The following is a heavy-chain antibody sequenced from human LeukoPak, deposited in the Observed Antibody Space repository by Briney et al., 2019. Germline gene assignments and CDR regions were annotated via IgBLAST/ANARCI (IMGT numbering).Heavy chain of an antibody. J-gene: IGHJ4*02. Sequence: EASVKVSCKASGYTFTVYYMHWVRQAPGQGLEWMGWINPNSGDTNYAQKFQGRVTMTRDTSVSTVYMELSRLRSDDTAVYYCAREDTNFDYWGQGTLVTVSS. CDR3: AREDTNFDY. CDR2: INPNSGDT. CDR1: GYTFTVYY. V-gene: IGHV1-2*02.